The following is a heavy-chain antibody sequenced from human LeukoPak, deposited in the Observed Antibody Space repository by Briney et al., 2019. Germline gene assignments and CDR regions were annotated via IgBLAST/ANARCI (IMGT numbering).Heavy chain of an antibody. V-gene: IGHV4-4*02. Sequence: PSGTLSLTCAVSGAFITNSHWWSWARQPPGKGLERTDEIYHSGTTNYNPSLKSRVTMSVDKSKNQFSLKLSSVTAADTAVYYCATYFYGEYGSYYFDYWGQGTLVTVSS. D-gene: IGHD4-17*01. CDR1: GAFITNSHW. CDR2: IYHSGTT. J-gene: IGHJ4*02. CDR3: ATYFYGEYGSYYFDY.